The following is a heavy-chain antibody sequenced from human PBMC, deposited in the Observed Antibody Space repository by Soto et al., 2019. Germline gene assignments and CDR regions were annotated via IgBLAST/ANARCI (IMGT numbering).Heavy chain of an antibody. CDR3: TDWGWGSDFGAA. CDR1: GFTFSDSY. V-gene: IGHV3-72*01. D-gene: IGHD3-10*01. J-gene: IGHJ4*02. Sequence: EVQLVESGGGLIQPGESLRLSCSTSGFTFSDSYIDWVRQAPGKGLEWVGRTKNKAASYATEYAASVKGRFSISRDHSQNSLYLQMNSLKIDDTAVYYCTDWGWGSDFGAAWGQGTQFIVSS. CDR2: TKNKAASYAT.